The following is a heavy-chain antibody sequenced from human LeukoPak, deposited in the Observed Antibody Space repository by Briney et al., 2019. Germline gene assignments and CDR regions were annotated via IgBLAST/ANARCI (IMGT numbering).Heavy chain of an antibody. CDR3: ATGGDIVATISWFDP. Sequence: ASVKVSCKVSGYTLTELSMHWVRQAPGKGLEWMGGFDPEDGETIYAQKFQGGVTMTEDTSTDTAYMELSSLRSEDTAVYYCATGGDIVATISWFDPWGQGTLVTVSS. CDR2: FDPEDGET. CDR1: GYTLTELS. J-gene: IGHJ5*02. D-gene: IGHD5-12*01. V-gene: IGHV1-24*01.